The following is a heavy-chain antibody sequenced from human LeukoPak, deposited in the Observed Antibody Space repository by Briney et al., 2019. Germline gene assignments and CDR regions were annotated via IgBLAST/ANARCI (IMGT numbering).Heavy chain of an antibody. CDR2: ISCSGDNT. J-gene: IGHJ4*02. D-gene: IGHD6-19*01. CDR1: GFSFSSYA. CDR3: AKRSGYTTGWFFDF. V-gene: IGHV3-23*01. Sequence: PGGALRLSCAASGFSFSSYAMSWVRQAPGKGLEWVSSISCSGDNTYYAESVKGRFTISRDNSKNTLFLQMNSLRAEDTAVFYCAKRSGYTTGWFFDFWGQGTLVTVSS.